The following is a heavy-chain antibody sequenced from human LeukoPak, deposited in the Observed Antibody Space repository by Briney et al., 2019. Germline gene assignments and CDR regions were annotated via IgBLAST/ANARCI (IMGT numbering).Heavy chain of an antibody. CDR1: GYSISSGYY. CDR3: ARAPSGIVVVPAAPDY. J-gene: IGHJ4*02. D-gene: IGHD2-2*01. V-gene: IGHV4-38-2*02. Sequence: SETLSLTCTVSGYSISSGYYWGWIRPPPGKGLEWIGSIYHSGSTYYNPSLKSRVTISVDTSKNQFSLKLSSVTAADTAVYYCARAPSGIVVVPAAPDYWGQGTLVTVSS. CDR2: IYHSGST.